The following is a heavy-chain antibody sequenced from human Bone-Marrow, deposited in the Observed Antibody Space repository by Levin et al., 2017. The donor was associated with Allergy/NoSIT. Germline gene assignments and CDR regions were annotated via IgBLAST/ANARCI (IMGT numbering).Heavy chain of an antibody. CDR1: GGSISSGGYY. CDR2: IYYSGNT. Sequence: SETLSLTCTVSGGSISSGGYYWSWIRQQPGKGLEWIGYIYYSGNTYYNPSLKSRVLISVDTSKNQFSLKVSSVTAADTAVYYCAREDGSTIDYWGQGILVTVSS. J-gene: IGHJ4*02. V-gene: IGHV4-31*03. CDR3: AREDGSTIDY. D-gene: IGHD1/OR15-1a*01.